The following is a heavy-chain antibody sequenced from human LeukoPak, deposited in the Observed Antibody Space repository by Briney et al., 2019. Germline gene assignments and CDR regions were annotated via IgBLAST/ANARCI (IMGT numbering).Heavy chain of an antibody. J-gene: IGHJ6*02. CDR3: VKGLTYYSDSRPPVSYYYGMDV. Sequence: QPGGSLRLSCSASGFTFTDYAMHWVRQAPGKGLEYVSAISSNGLSTYYADSVRGRFTTSKDNSKNTVYLQMSSLRPEDTAVYFCVKGLTYYSDSRPPVSYYYGMDVWGQGTTVTVSS. CDR2: ISSNGLST. D-gene: IGHD3-22*01. V-gene: IGHV3-64D*06. CDR1: GFTFTDYA.